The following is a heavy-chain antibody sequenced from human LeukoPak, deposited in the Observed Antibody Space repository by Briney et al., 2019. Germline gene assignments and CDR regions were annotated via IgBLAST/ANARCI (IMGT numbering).Heavy chain of an antibody. D-gene: IGHD2-2*02. CDR1: GYTFTSYG. Sequence: GASVKVSCTASGYTFTSYGISWVRQAPGQGLEWMGWISAYNGNTNYAQKLQGRVTMTTDTSTSTAYMELRSLRSDDTAVYYCARYGRPFCSSTSCYMTTVTTAEYAFDIWGQGTMVTVSS. CDR3: ARYGRPFCSSTSCYMTTVTTAEYAFDI. V-gene: IGHV1-18*01. CDR2: ISAYNGNT. J-gene: IGHJ3*02.